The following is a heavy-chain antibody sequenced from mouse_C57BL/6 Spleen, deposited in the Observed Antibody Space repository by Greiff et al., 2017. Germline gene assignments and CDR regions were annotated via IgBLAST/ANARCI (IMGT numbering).Heavy chain of an antibody. CDR2: IDPSDSYT. Sequence: VQLQQPGAELVMPGASVKLSCKASGYTFTSYWMHWVKQRPGQGLEWIGEIDPSDSYTNYNQKFKGKSTLTVDKSSSTAYMQLSSLTSEDSAVYYCARKKDGYYDFDYWGQGTTLTVSS. D-gene: IGHD2-3*01. J-gene: IGHJ2*01. CDR3: ARKKDGYYDFDY. CDR1: GYTFTSYW. V-gene: IGHV1-69*01.